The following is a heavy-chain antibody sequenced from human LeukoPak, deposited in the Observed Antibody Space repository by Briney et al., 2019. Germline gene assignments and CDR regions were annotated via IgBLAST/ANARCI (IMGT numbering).Heavy chain of an antibody. CDR1: GLTFSSSW. CDR3: ARDLAYSRLDY. CDR2: INPDGNKK. D-gene: IGHD5-18*01. Sequence: GGSLRLSCAVSGLTFSSSWMDWVRQAPGKGLEWVASINPDGNKKYSADSVKGRFTISTDNAENSLYLQMNSLRVEDTAFYYCARDLAYSRLDYWGQGMLVTVSS. V-gene: IGHV3-7*01. J-gene: IGHJ4*02.